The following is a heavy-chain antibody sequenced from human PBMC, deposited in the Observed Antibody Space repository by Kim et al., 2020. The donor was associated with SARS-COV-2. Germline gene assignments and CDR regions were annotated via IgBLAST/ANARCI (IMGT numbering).Heavy chain of an antibody. Sequence: ASVKVSCKASGYTFTSYDINWVRQATGQGLEWMGWMNPNSGNTGYAQKFQGRVTMTRNTSISTAYMELSSLRSEDTAVYYCARGAIAAAGTPHYYYYGMDVWGQGTTVTVSS. J-gene: IGHJ6*02. V-gene: IGHV1-8*01. CDR2: MNPNSGNT. D-gene: IGHD6-13*01. CDR3: ARGAIAAAGTPHYYYYGMDV. CDR1: GYTFTSYD.